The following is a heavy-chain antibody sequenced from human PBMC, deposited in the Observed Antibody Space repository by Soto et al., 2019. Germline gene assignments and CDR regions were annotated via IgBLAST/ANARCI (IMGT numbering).Heavy chain of an antibody. CDR1: GGSISDYF. J-gene: IGHJ6*03. Sequence: SETLSLTCVVSGGSISDYFWSLISQPPGMALEWIGEINHLGSINYNPSLKSRVTMSVDTSKNQFSLTLNSVTAADTATYYCARGGISHWAYFYYMDVWDRGTTVTVSS. D-gene: IGHD2-21*01. CDR2: INHLGSI. V-gene: IGHV4-34*01. CDR3: ARGGISHWAYFYYMDV.